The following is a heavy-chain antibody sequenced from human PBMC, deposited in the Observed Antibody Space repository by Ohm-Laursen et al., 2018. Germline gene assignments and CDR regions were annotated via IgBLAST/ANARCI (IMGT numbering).Heavy chain of an antibody. V-gene: IGHV4-4*07. D-gene: IGHD2-2*01. J-gene: IGHJ5*02. CDR3: ARQEGYCSSTSCYEVWFDP. CDR2: FYTSGST. Sequence: SETLSLTCTVSGASISSYYWSWIRQPAGKGLEWIGRFYTSGSTHYNPSLKSQVTVSVDTSKNQFSLKLSSVTAADTAVYYCARQEGYCSSTSCYEVWFDPWGQGTLVTVSS. CDR1: GASISSYY.